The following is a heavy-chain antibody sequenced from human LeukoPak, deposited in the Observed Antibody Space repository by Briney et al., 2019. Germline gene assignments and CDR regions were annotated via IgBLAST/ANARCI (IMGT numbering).Heavy chain of an antibody. CDR1: GGSFSSGSYS. J-gene: IGHJ5*02. Sequence: PSETLSLTCTVSGGSFSSGSYSWRWIRQPPGKGLEWIGHIYHSGSTYYNPSLKSRVTISVYRSKNQFSLKLSSVTAADSALLFCARAPRGGAYVWFDTWGQGTLVTVSS. CDR2: IYHSGST. CDR3: ARAPRGGAYVWFDT. D-gene: IGHD5-12*01. V-gene: IGHV4-30-2*01.